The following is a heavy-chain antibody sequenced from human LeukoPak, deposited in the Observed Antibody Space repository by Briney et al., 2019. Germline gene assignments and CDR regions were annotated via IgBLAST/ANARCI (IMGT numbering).Heavy chain of an antibody. Sequence: GGSLRLSCAASGFTFSSYGMHWVRQAAGKGLEWVAVIWSDGSNKYYADSVKGRFTISRDNSKNTLYLQMSSLRVEDTAVYYCVSSRDGFNSPFDYWGQGTLVTVSS. V-gene: IGHV3-30*02. CDR1: GFTFSSYG. J-gene: IGHJ4*02. CDR3: VSSRDGFNSPFDY. D-gene: IGHD5-24*01. CDR2: IWSDGSNK.